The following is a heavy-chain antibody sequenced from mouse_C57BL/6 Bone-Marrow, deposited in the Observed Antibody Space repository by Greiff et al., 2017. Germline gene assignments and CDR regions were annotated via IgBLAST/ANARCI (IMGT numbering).Heavy chain of an antibody. V-gene: IGHV1-64*01. D-gene: IGHD2-2*01. CDR3: ASYNGYDGY. J-gene: IGHJ2*01. Sequence: QVQLQQPGAELVKPGASVKLSCKASGYTFTSYWMHWVKQRPGQGLEWIGMIHPNSGSTNYNEKFKSKATLTVDKSASTAYLQLSSLTSEDSAVYYCASYNGYDGYWGQGTTLTVSS. CDR1: GYTFTSYW. CDR2: IHPNSGST.